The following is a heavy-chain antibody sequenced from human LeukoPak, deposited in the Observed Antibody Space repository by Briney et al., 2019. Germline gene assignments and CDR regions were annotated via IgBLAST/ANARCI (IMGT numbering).Heavy chain of an antibody. CDR3: ARGRCSSGWYLDY. D-gene: IGHD6-19*01. Sequence: ASETLSLTCAVYGGSFSGYYWSWIRQPPGKGLEWIGEINHSGSTNYNPSLKSRVTISVDTSKNQFSLKLSSVTAADTAVYYCARGRCSSGWYLDYWGQGTLVTVSP. J-gene: IGHJ4*02. V-gene: IGHV4-34*01. CDR1: GGSFSGYY. CDR2: INHSGST.